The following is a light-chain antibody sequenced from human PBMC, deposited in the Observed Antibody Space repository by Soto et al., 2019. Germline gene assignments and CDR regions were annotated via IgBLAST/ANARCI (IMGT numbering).Light chain of an antibody. J-gene: IGKJ3*01. CDR2: GAS. V-gene: IGKV3-20*01. CDR3: KQYGSWGIT. Sequence: EIVLTQSPGTLSLSPGERATLSCRASQSVSSSYLAWHQQKPGQAPRLLIYGASSRATGIPDRFSGSGSGTDFTLTIRRLEPEDFAVYYCKQYGSWGITFGPGTKVDIK. CDR1: QSVSSSY.